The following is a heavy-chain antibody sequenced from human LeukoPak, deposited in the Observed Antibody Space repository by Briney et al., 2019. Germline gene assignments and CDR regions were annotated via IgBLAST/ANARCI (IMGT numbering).Heavy chain of an antibody. D-gene: IGHD5-18*01. Sequence: GGSLRLSCAASGFTFSSYSMNWVRQAPGKGREWVSSISSSSSYIYYADSVKGRFTISRDNAKNSLYLQMNSLRAEDTAVYYCARDGGYSYANFDYWGQGTLVTVSS. V-gene: IGHV3-21*01. J-gene: IGHJ4*02. CDR1: GFTFSSYS. CDR2: ISSSSSYI. CDR3: ARDGGYSYANFDY.